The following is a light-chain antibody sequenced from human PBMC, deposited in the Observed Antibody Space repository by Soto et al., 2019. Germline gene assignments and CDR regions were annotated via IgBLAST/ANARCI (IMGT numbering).Light chain of an antibody. V-gene: IGKV1-33*01. CDR2: DAS. J-gene: IGKJ1*01. CDR3: PQYANLPRT. CDR1: QDISNY. Sequence: QMWLSPASVSANKGDRVAITCQASQDISNYLNWYQQKPGKAPKLLIYDASNLETGVPSRFSGSGSGTDFTFTISSLQPEDIATYYCPQYANLPRTFGQGTNVDIK.